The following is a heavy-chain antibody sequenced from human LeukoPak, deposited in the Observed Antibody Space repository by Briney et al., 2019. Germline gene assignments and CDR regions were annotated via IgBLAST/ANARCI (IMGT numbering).Heavy chain of an antibody. CDR1: GFTFTNYV. Sequence: GGSLRLSCAASGFTFTNYVMSWVRQAPGKGLEWVSVISYSGCITYYADSVKGRFTISRYNSNNTLYLQMSSLRADDTAVYYCARRTYSTDQYYFDYWGQGTLVTVSS. CDR3: ARRTYSTDQYYFDY. D-gene: IGHD6-13*01. V-gene: IGHV3-23*01. CDR2: ISYSGCIT. J-gene: IGHJ4*02.